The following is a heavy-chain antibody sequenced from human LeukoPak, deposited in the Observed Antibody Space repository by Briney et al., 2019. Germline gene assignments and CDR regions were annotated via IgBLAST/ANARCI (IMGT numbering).Heavy chain of an antibody. CDR2: INSDGSST. Sequence: PGGSLRLSCAASGFTFSSYWMHWVRQAPGKGLVWVSRINSDGSSTSYADSVKGRFTVSRDNAKNTLYLQMNSLRAEDTAVYYCARGKWFGELGAFDIWGQGTMVTVSS. CDR1: GFTFSSYW. D-gene: IGHD3-10*01. CDR3: ARGKWFGELGAFDI. V-gene: IGHV3-74*01. J-gene: IGHJ3*02.